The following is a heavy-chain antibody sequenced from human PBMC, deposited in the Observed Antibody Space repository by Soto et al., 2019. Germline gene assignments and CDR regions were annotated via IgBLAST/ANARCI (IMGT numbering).Heavy chain of an antibody. CDR2: ISGSGGST. J-gene: IGHJ3*02. Sequence: LRLSCAASGFTFSSYAMIWVRHAPGKGLEWVSAISGSGGSTYYADPVKGRSTISRDNSKNTLYLQMNSLRAEDTAVYYCAKSRQLWPDAFDIWGQGTMVTVSS. V-gene: IGHV3-23*01. CDR1: GFTFSSYA. CDR3: AKSRQLWPDAFDI. D-gene: IGHD5-18*01.